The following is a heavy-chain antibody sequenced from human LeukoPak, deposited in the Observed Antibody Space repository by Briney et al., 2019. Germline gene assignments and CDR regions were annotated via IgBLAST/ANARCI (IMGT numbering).Heavy chain of an antibody. D-gene: IGHD3-10*01. Sequence: ASVTVSCKASGYTFTSYGITWVRQAPGQGREGMGWIGANNGNINYAQMLQGRVTMTTDTSTSTVYMELRSLRSDDTAVYYCARVLVGGSGFNCFDPWGQGTLVTVSS. J-gene: IGHJ5*02. CDR2: IGANNGNI. CDR3: ARVLVGGSGFNCFDP. CDR1: GYTFTSYG. V-gene: IGHV1-18*01.